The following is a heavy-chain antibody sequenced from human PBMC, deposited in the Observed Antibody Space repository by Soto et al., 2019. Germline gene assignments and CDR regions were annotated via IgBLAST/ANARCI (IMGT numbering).Heavy chain of an antibody. D-gene: IGHD3-10*01. Sequence: SETLSLTCTVSGGSISSGDYYWSWIRQPPGKGLEWIGYIYYSGSTYYNPSLKSRVTISVDTSKNQFSLKLSSVTAADTAVYYCARELRPYYGSGSPVSVDYWGQGTLVTVSS. V-gene: IGHV4-30-4*01. CDR1: GGSISSGDYY. J-gene: IGHJ4*02. CDR3: ARELRPYYGSGSPVSVDY. CDR2: IYYSGST.